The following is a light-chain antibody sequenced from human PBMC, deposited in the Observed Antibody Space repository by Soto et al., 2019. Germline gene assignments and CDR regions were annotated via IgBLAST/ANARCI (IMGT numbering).Light chain of an antibody. V-gene: IGLV2-23*01. CDR2: EGN. CDR1: SSDVGSYNL. J-gene: IGLJ1*01. CDR3: CSSAGSSTVHV. Sequence: ALTHPASVYGSPGQLITISCTGTSSDVGSYNLVSWYQQRPGQAPKLIIYEGNKRPSGVSNRFSASKSANTASLTISGLQAEDEADYYCCSSAGSSTVHVFGTGTKVTVL.